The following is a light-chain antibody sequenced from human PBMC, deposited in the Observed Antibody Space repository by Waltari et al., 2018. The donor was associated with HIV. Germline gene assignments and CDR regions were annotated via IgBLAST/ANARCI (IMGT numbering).Light chain of an antibody. CDR2: EVT. V-gene: IGLV2-14*01. Sequence: QSALTQPASVSGSPGQSITISCTGTNSDVGAYHYVPWYQQHPGKAPKLLIYEVTNRPPGISNRFSGSKSGNTASMTISGLQPEDEADYYCSSYTITTAIVFGGGTKLTVL. CDR3: SSYTITTAIV. J-gene: IGLJ2*01. CDR1: NSDVGAYHY.